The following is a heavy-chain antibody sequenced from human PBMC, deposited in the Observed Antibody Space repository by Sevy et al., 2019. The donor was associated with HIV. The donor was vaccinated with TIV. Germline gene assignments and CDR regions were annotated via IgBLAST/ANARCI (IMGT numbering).Heavy chain of an antibody. Sequence: KQSQTLSLTCVISGDSVSTSSATWNWFRQSPSRGLEWLGRTYYRSKWYSDYEVSVKGRVTINPDTSKNQFSLHLESVTPEDTADYFCARGDELNSYYYGMDVWGQGTTVTVSS. V-gene: IGHV6-1*01. CDR3: ARGDELNSYYYGMDV. D-gene: IGHD1-7*01. J-gene: IGHJ6*02. CDR1: GDSVSTSSAT. CDR2: TYYRSKWYS.